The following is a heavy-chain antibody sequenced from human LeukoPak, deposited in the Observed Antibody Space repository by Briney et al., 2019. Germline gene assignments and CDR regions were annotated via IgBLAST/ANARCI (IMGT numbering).Heavy chain of an antibody. V-gene: IGHV3-33*06. CDR1: GFTFSSYR. CDR2: LWYDGSNK. D-gene: IGHD3-22*01. CDR3: AKDWRAYYYDSSGHFDY. Sequence: GGPLRLSCAASGFTFSSYRMHGAPQAPGKGLEGVAVLWYDGSNKYYADAVKGRFTISRDNSKYTLYLQMNSLRAEDTAVYYCAKDWRAYYYDSSGHFDYWGKGTLVTVSS. J-gene: IGHJ4*02.